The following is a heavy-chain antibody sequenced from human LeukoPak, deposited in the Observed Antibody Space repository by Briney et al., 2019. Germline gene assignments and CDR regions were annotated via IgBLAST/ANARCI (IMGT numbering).Heavy chain of an antibody. Sequence: PGGSLRLSCAASGLTLSDYYMSWIRQAPGKGLEWISYISSSGSTIYYADSVKGRFTISRDSAKNSLYLQMDSLRVEDTAVYYCARDKPGIAAATFDHWGQGTLVSVST. CDR2: ISSSGSTI. CDR1: GLTLSDYY. J-gene: IGHJ4*02. V-gene: IGHV3-11*01. CDR3: ARDKPGIAAATFDH. D-gene: IGHD6-13*01.